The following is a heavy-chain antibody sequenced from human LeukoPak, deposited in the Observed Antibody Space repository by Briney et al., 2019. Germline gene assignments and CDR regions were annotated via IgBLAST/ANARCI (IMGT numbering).Heavy chain of an antibody. CDR1: GFTFSSYA. Sequence: PGGSLRLSCAASGFTFSSYAMTWVRQAPGKGLEWVSSIGGNTYYTDSVKGRFTISRDNSKNTLYLQMDSLRAGDTALYYCAKEGGAGYGYGMDVWGQGTTVTVSS. V-gene: IGHV3-23*01. J-gene: IGHJ6*02. CDR2: IGGNT. D-gene: IGHD5-18*01. CDR3: AKEGGAGYGYGMDV.